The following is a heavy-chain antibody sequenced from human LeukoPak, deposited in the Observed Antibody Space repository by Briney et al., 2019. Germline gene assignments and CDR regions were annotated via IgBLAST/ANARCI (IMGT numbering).Heavy chain of an antibody. CDR1: GFTFSSYA. CDR3: AKADIVVVTAIPEYFQH. D-gene: IGHD2-21*02. Sequence: GGSLRLSCAASGFTFSSYAMSWVRQAPGKGLEWVSAISGSGGSTYYADSVKGRFTISRDNSKNTLYLQMNSLRAEDTAVYYCAKADIVVVTAIPEYFQHWGQGTLVTVSS. V-gene: IGHV3-23*01. CDR2: ISGSGGST. J-gene: IGHJ1*01.